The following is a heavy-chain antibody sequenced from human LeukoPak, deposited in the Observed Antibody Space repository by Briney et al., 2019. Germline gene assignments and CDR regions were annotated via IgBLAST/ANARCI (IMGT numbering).Heavy chain of an antibody. CDR1: GFTFSDHY. V-gene: IGHV3-72*01. CDR2: IRNKANSYTT. CDR3: ARVAHALHFDY. J-gene: IGHJ4*02. D-gene: IGHD2-15*01. Sequence: PGGSLRLSRAASGFTFSDHYMDWVRQAPGKGLEWVGRIRNKANSYTTEYAASVKGRFSISRDDSQTSLYLQMNSLKTEDTAVYYCARVAHALHFDYWGQGTLVTVSS.